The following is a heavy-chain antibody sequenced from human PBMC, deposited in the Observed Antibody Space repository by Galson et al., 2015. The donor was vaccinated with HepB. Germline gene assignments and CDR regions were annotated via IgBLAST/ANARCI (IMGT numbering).Heavy chain of an antibody. D-gene: IGHD3-3*01. V-gene: IGHV3-30-3*01. CDR3: ARGVLTYYDFWSGYYTNYVMDV. CDR2: ISYDGSNK. CDR1: GFTFSSYA. Sequence: SLRLSCAASGFTFSSYAMHWVRQAPGKGLEWVAVISYDGSNKYYADSVKGRFTISRDNSKNTLYLQMNSLRAEDTAVYYCARGVLTYYDFWSGYYTNYVMDVWGQATTVTVSS. J-gene: IGHJ6*02.